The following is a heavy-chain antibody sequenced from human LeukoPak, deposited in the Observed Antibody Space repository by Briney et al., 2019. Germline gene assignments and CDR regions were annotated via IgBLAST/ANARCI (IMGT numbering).Heavy chain of an antibody. CDR2: IYYSGST. CDR3: ARARVIAIGYAFDI. D-gene: IGHD2-21*01. J-gene: IGHJ3*02. Sequence: SETLSLTCTVSGGSISSYYWSWIRQPPGKGLEWIGYIYYSGSTNYNPSLKSRVTISVDTSKNQFSLKLSSVTAADTAVYYCARARVIAIGYAFDIWGQGTMVTVSS. CDR1: GGSISSYY. V-gene: IGHV4-59*01.